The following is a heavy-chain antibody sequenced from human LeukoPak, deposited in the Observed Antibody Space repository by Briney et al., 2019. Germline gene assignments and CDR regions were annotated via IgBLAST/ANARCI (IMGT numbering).Heavy chain of an antibody. CDR1: GYTFTSYD. J-gene: IGHJ4*02. V-gene: IGHV1-8*03. Sequence: ASVKVSCKASGYTFTSYDINWVRQATGQGLEWMGWMNPNSGNTGYAQKFQGRVTITRNTSISTAYMELSGLRSEDTAVYYCARAGYCSGGSCYTFGYWGQGTLVTVSS. D-gene: IGHD2-15*01. CDR2: MNPNSGNT. CDR3: ARAGYCSGGSCYTFGY.